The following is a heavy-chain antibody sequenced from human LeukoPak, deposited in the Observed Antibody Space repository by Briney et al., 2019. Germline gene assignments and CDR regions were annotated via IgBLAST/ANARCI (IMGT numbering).Heavy chain of an antibody. Sequence: GGSLRLSCAASGFTFSSYGMSWVRQAPGKGLEWVSAISGSGGSTYYADSVKGRFTISRDNSKNTLYLQMNSLRAEDTAVYYCATDKGYYASGFSDNWGQGALVSVSS. D-gene: IGHD3-10*01. CDR1: GFTFSSYG. V-gene: IGHV3-23*01. J-gene: IGHJ4*02. CDR3: ATDKGYYASGFSDN. CDR2: ISGSGGST.